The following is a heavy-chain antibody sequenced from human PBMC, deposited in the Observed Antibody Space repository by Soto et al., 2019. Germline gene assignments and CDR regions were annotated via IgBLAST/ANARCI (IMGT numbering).Heavy chain of an antibody. V-gene: IGHV4-61*08. CDR1: GGSIDSGDYY. D-gene: IGHD3-10*01. CDR2: VYYSGTT. Sequence: SETLSLTCTVSGGSIDSGDYYWSWIRQPPGKGLEWIGYVYYSGTTNYNPFLKSRVTLSLDKSKNQFSLKMNSVTAADTAVYYCATPTPLRGAMMTNINFDFWGQGTPVTVSS. J-gene: IGHJ4*02. CDR3: ATPTPLRGAMMTNINFDF.